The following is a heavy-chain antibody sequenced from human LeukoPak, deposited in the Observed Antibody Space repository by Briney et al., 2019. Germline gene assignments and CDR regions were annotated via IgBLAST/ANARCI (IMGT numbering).Heavy chain of an antibody. CDR1: VYSFTSCW. J-gene: IGHJ5*02. Sequence: PGESLKISCKGSVYSFTSCWIGWLRQMPGKGLEWMGIIYPGDSDTRYSPSFQGQVPISAHKPLSTAYLQRRSLKASDTAMYYCARHDSSGWGIDPWGQGTLVTVSS. V-gene: IGHV5-51*01. CDR2: IYPGDSDT. D-gene: IGHD6-19*01. CDR3: ARHDSSGWGIDP.